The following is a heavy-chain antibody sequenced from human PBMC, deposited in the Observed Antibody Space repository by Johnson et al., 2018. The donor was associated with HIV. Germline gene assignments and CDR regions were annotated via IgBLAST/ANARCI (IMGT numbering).Heavy chain of an antibody. CDR3: ARGPLPSGWLKDAFNI. Sequence: VQLVESGGGLVQPGGSLRLSCAASGFTFSSYDMHWVRQATGKGLEWVSAIGTAGDTYYPGSVKGRFTISRENAKNSLYLQMNSLRVEDTAVYYCARGPLPSGWLKDAFNIWGQGTRVTVSS. CDR2: IGTAGDT. D-gene: IGHD6-19*01. CDR1: GFTFSSYD. J-gene: IGHJ3*02. V-gene: IGHV3-13*01.